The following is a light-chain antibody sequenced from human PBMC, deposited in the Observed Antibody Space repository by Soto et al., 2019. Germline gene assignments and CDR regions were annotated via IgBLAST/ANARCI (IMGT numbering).Light chain of an antibody. CDR2: WAS. CDR1: RSVLYKSNNKNH. Sequence: DIMMTQSPDSLALSLGERATMNCKCSRSVLYKSNNKNHLAWYQQKPGQPPQLIIYWASTRESGGPERFSGSGSGTDFTLTISSLEAEDVAFYWCQQYFDVPFTLGGGTKVDIK. CDR3: QQYFDVPFT. J-gene: IGKJ4*01. V-gene: IGKV4-1*01.